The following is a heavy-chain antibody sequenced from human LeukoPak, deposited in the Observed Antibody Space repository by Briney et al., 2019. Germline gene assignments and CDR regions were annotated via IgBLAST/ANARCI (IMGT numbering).Heavy chain of an antibody. Sequence: PGGSLRLSCGSSGFTFSNYSMNWVRQAPGKGLEWVSSISSSSSYIYYADSVRGRFTLSRDNAKNSLYLQMNSLRADDTAVYYCASPLPLKYQLQLNPFDIWGQGKMVTVSS. J-gene: IGHJ3*02. V-gene: IGHV3-21*01. CDR1: GFTFSNYS. CDR2: ISSSSSYI. CDR3: ASPLPLKYQLQLNPFDI. D-gene: IGHD2-2*01.